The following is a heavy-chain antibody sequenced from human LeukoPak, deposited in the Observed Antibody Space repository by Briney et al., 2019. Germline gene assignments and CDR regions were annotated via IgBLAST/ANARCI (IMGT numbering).Heavy chain of an antibody. CDR2: IYPGDSDT. V-gene: IGHV5-51*01. Sequence: GESLKISCKGSGYSFTFYWIGWVRQMPGKGLEWMGIIYPGDSDTRYSPSFQGQVTISADKSISTAYLQWSSLKASDTAMHYCARHSPAVGYYDSSGYYSWLDPWGQGTLVTVSS. J-gene: IGHJ5*02. D-gene: IGHD3-22*01. CDR1: GYSFTFYW. CDR3: ARHSPAVGYYDSSGYYSWLDP.